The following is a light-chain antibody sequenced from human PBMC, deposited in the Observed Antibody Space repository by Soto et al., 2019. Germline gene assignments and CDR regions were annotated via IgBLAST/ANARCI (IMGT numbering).Light chain of an antibody. CDR1: SSNIGSNT. V-gene: IGLV1-44*01. CDR2: GNN. Sequence: QSVLTQPPSASGTPGQRVTISCSGSSSNIGSNTVNWYQQVPGTAPKILIYGNNRRPSGVPDRFSGSKSGTSASLAISGLQSEDEAGYYCAAWDDNLNGVLFGGGTKLTVL. J-gene: IGLJ2*01. CDR3: AAWDDNLNGVL.